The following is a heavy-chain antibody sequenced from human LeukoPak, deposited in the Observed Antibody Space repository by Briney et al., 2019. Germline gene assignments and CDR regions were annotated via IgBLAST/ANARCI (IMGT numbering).Heavy chain of an antibody. V-gene: IGHV3-74*01. Sequence: GRSLRLSCAASGFTFDDYAMHWVRQAPGKGLVWVSRVDSAGSSTSYVDSVQGRFTISRDNARNTLYLQMNSLRAEDTAVYYCARTIPYYYGMDVWGQGTTVTVSS. CDR2: VDSAGSST. J-gene: IGHJ6*02. CDR3: ARTIPYYYGMDV. D-gene: IGHD3-9*01. CDR1: GFTFDDYA.